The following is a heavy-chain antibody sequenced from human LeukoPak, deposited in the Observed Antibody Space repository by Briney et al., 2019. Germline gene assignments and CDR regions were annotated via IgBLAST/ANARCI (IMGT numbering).Heavy chain of an antibody. V-gene: IGHV4-34*01. CDR3: ARGRYGSGSYRNYFDY. D-gene: IGHD3-10*01. CDR2: INHSGST. CDR1: GGSFSGYY. Sequence: PSETLSLTCAVYGGSFSGYYWSWIRQPPGKGLEWIGEINHSGSTNYNPSLKSRVTISVDTSKNQFSLKLSSVTAADTAVYYCARGRYGSGSYRNYFDYWGQGTLVTVSS. J-gene: IGHJ4*02.